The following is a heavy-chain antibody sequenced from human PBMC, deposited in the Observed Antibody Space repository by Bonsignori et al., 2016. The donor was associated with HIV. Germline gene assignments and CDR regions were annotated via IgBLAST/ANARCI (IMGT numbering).Heavy chain of an antibody. Sequence: ETLSLTCAASGFTFSSYSMNWVRQAPGKGLEWVSSISSSSSYIYYADSVKGRFTISRDNAKNSLYLQMNSLRAEDTAVYYCARVGETDAFDIWGQGTMVTVSS. V-gene: IGHV3-21*01. CDR3: ARVGETDAFDI. D-gene: IGHD3-16*01. J-gene: IGHJ3*02. CDR2: ISSSSSYI. CDR1: GFTFSSYS.